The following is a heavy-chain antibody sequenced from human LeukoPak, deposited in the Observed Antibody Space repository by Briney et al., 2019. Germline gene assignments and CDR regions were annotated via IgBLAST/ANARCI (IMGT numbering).Heavy chain of an antibody. CDR3: AKVRYQLTNYYYGMDV. V-gene: IGHV3-30*18. CDR1: GFTFSSYG. D-gene: IGHD2-2*01. Sequence: PGGSLRLSCAASGFTFSSYGMHWVRQAPGKGLEWVAVITYDGSNKYYADSVKGRFTISRDNSKNTLYLQMNSLRAEDTAVYYCAKVRYQLTNYYYGMDVWGQGTTVTVSS. J-gene: IGHJ6*01. CDR2: ITYDGSNK.